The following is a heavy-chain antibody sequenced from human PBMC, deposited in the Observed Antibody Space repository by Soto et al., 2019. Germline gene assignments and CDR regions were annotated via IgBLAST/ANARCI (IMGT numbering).Heavy chain of an antibody. J-gene: IGHJ6*02. Sequence: ASVKVSCKASGYTFTSYDINWVRQATGQGLEWMGWMNPNSGNTGFAQKFQGRVTMTRNTSISTAYMELSSLRSEDTAVYYCARSTAMVHYYYYYYGMDVWGQGTTVTVSS. CDR2: MNPNSGNT. V-gene: IGHV1-8*01. CDR3: ARSTAMVHYYYYYYGMDV. D-gene: IGHD5-18*01. CDR1: GYTFTSYD.